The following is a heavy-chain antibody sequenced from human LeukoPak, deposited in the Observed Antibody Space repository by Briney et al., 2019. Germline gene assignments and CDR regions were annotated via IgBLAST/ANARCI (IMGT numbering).Heavy chain of an antibody. J-gene: IGHJ4*02. D-gene: IGHD1-7*01. Sequence: GGSLRLSCAASGFTFSSYAMHWVRQAPGKGLEWVAVISYDGSNKYYADSVKGRFTISRDNSKNTLYLQMNSLRAGDTAVYYCARDWTGTTDMDDYWGQGTLVTVSS. CDR3: ARDWTGTTDMDDY. CDR2: ISYDGSNK. CDR1: GFTFSSYA. V-gene: IGHV3-30-3*01.